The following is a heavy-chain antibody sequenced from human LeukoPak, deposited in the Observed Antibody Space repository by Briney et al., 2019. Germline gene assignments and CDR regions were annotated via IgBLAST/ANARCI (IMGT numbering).Heavy chain of an antibody. Sequence: ASVKVSCKASGYTFTGYYMHWVRQAPGQGLEWMGWINPNSGGTNYAQKFQGRVTMTRDTSISTAYMELSRLRSDDTAVYYCARDIVDILTGYYPYDAFDIWGQGTMVTVSS. D-gene: IGHD3-9*01. V-gene: IGHV1-2*02. CDR1: GYTFTGYY. J-gene: IGHJ3*02. CDR3: ARDIVDILTGYYPYDAFDI. CDR2: INPNSGGT.